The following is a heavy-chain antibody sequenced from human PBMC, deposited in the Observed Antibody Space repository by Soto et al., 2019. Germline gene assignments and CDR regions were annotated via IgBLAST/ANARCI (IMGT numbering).Heavy chain of an antibody. Sequence: QVQLQESGPGLLKPSETLSLTCTVSGGSISSYFYIWVRQPPGKGLEWIGSVYYTGTTDYNPSLKSPVPQSGDPSKTQFPLDPRSWTAAGTAVLYRSRDLAAVPRAFDYWGRGTLVTVSS. V-gene: IGHV4-59*12. CDR2: VYYTGTT. CDR3: SRDLAAVPRAFDY. J-gene: IGHJ4*02. D-gene: IGHD6-13*01. CDR1: GGSISSYF.